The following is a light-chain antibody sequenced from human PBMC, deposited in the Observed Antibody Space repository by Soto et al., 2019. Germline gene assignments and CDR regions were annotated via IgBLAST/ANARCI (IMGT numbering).Light chain of an antibody. J-gene: IGKJ1*01. Sequence: ENFLTHSPGTLSLSPWERATLSWSASQSVSYYLAWYQQKPGQAPRLLIYDASSRATGVPDRFSGSGSGTDFTLTITRLEPEDLAVYYCQQYGSSHRTFGQGTKVDIK. CDR3: QQYGSSHRT. CDR1: QSVSYY. V-gene: IGKV3-20*01. CDR2: DAS.